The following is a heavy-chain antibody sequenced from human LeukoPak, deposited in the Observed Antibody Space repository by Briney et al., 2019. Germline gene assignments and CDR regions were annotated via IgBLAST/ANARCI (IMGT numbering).Heavy chain of an antibody. V-gene: IGHV1-8*03. CDR3: ARGLSSSWYNSYYYYMDV. D-gene: IGHD6-13*01. CDR1: GYTFTSYD. Sequence: ASVKVSCKASGYTFTSYDINWVRQATGQGLEWMGWMNPNSGNTGYAQKFQGRVTITRNTSISTAYMELSSLRSEDTAVYYCARGLSSSWYNSYYYYMDVWGKGTTVTVSS. CDR2: MNPNSGNT. J-gene: IGHJ6*03.